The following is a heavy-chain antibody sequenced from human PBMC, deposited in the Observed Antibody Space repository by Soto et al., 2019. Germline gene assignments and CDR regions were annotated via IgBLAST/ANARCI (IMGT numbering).Heavy chain of an antibody. Sequence: LRLSCAASGFTFSSYWMHWVRQAPGKGLVWVSRIKGDGSETNYADSVKGRFTISRDNAKNTLYLQLNSLRAEDTAVYYCLRGNSGYGNFDYWGQGTRVTVSS. CDR3: LRGNSGYGNFDY. CDR2: IKGDGSET. J-gene: IGHJ4*02. D-gene: IGHD5-12*01. CDR1: GFTFSSYW. V-gene: IGHV3-74*01.